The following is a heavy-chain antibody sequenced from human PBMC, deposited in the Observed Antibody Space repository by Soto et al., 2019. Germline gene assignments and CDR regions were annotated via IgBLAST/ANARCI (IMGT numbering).Heavy chain of an antibody. CDR3: ATSVSCSGGSCQDY. V-gene: IGHV1-24*01. J-gene: IGHJ4*02. CDR1: GYTLTQLS. CDR2: FDPEDGET. D-gene: IGHD2-15*01. Sequence: ASVKVAFKVSGYTLTQLSMHWVLQAPGKGLEWMGGFDPEDGETIYAQKFQGRVTMTEDTSTDTAYMELSGLRSEDTAVYYCATSVSCSGGSCQDYWGQGTLVTVSS.